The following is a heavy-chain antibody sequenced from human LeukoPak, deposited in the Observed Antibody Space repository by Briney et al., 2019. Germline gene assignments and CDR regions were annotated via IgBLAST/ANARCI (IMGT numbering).Heavy chain of an antibody. Sequence: GESLKISCKGSGYSFTSYWIGWARQMPGKGLEWMGTIYPGDSDTRYSPSFQGQVTISADKSISTAYLQWSSLKASDTAMYYCASLGIAVAGTFDYWGQGTLVTVSS. V-gene: IGHV5-51*01. D-gene: IGHD6-19*01. CDR3: ASLGIAVAGTFDY. J-gene: IGHJ4*02. CDR1: GYSFTSYW. CDR2: IYPGDSDT.